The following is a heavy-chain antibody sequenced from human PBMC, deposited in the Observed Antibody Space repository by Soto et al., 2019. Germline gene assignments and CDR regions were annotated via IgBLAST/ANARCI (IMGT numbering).Heavy chain of an antibody. CDR3: SRARAGSAFNSFDY. CDR1: GFTFGDYS. CDR2: MSSKTYGGTT. J-gene: IGHJ4*02. V-gene: IGHV3-49*03. Sequence: EVQLVESGGGLILPGRSLTLSCTASGFTFGDYSMIWFRQAPGKGLEWVSLMSSKTYGGTTECAASVKDRFTLSRDDSKSIAYLQMSSLRTEDTAVYFCSRARAGSAFNSFDYWGQGTLVTVSS. D-gene: IGHD2-15*01.